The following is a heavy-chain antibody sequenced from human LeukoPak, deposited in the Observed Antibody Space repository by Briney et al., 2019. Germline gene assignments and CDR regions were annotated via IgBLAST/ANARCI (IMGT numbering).Heavy chain of an antibody. CDR3: ARFTQTSLAAAPFDY. D-gene: IGHD6-13*01. J-gene: IGHJ4*02. Sequence: GGSLTLSCAASGFTFSSSWMSWVRQAPGKGLEWVANIKQDGSERYYVDSVKGRFTISRDNAKNSLYLQMNSLRAEDTAVYYCARFTQTSLAAAPFDYWGQGTLVTASS. CDR2: IKQDGSER. V-gene: IGHV3-7*01. CDR1: GFTFSSSW.